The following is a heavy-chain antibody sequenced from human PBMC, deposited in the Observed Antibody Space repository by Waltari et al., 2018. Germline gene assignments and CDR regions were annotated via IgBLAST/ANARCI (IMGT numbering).Heavy chain of an antibody. CDR3: ARGHESSSTSFDY. V-gene: IGHV4-4*02. CDR2: IYHSGST. Sequence: QVQLQESGPGLVTPSGTLSLTCAVSGGSIRSRNWWSWVRQPPGKGLEWIGEIYHSGSTNYNPSLKSRVTISVDKSKNQFSLKLTSVTAADTAVYYCARGHESSSTSFDYWGQGTLVTVSS. D-gene: IGHD6-13*01. CDR1: GGSIRSRNW. J-gene: IGHJ4*02.